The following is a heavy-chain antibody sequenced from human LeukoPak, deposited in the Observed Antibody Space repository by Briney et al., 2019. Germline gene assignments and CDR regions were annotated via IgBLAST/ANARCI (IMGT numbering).Heavy chain of an antibody. CDR1: GYTFTSYD. J-gene: IGHJ4*02. CDR2: MNPNSGNT. Sequence: GASVKVSCKASGYTFTSYDINWVRQATGQGLEWMGWMNPNSGNTGYAQKFQGRVTITRNTSISTAYMELSSLRSEDTAVYYCARLGYCSGGSCFLFDYWGQGTLVTVSS. D-gene: IGHD2-15*01. CDR3: ARLGYCSGGSCFLFDY. V-gene: IGHV1-8*03.